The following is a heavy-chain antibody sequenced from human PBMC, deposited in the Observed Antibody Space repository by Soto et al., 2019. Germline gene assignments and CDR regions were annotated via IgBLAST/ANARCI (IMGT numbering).Heavy chain of an antibody. J-gene: IGHJ4*02. CDR3: ARDSPPGWHFDY. V-gene: IGHV3-48*02. Sequence: EAQLVESGGGLVQPGGSLRLSCAASGFTFSSYSMNWVRQAPGKGLEWMSYISSSSSTIYYADSVQGRFTISRDNAKNSLYLQMNSLRDEDTAGYCCARDSPPGWHFDYWGQGTLVTVSS. D-gene: IGHD6-19*01. CDR1: GFTFSSYS. CDR2: ISSSSSTI.